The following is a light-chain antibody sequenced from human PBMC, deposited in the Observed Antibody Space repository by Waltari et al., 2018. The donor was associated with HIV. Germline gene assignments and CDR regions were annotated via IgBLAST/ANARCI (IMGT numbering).Light chain of an antibody. CDR2: KNY. CDR1: SSNIGNDN. CDR3: TGWDSSLSEYR. J-gene: IGLJ1*01. V-gene: IGLV1-47*01. Sequence: QSVLTQPPSASGTPGQRVTISCSGSSSNIGNDNVYWYQQRPGTAPKLLIYKNYHRPAGVCDRFSGSKSGVSASLAISGLRSEDEADYYCTGWDSSLSEYRFGTGTKVTVL.